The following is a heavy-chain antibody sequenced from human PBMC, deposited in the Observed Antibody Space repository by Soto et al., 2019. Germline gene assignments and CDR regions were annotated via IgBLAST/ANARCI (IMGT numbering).Heavy chain of an antibody. J-gene: IGHJ5*02. CDR2: IYYSGST. CDR3: ARRYYDFWSGSKIRDNWFEP. Sequence: PSETLSLTCTVSGGSISSSSYYWGWIRQPPGKGLEWIGSIYYSGSTYYNPSLKSRVTISVDTSKNQFSLKLSSVTAADTAVYYCARRYYDFWSGSKIRDNWFEPWGQGTLVTVSS. D-gene: IGHD3-3*01. V-gene: IGHV4-39*01. CDR1: GGSISSSSYY.